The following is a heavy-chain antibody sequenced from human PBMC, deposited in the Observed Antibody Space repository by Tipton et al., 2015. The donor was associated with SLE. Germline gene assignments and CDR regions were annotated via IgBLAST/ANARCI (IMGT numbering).Heavy chain of an antibody. CDR2: FYYGGST. D-gene: IGHD2-15*01. J-gene: IGHJ4*02. Sequence: LRLSCTVSGDSISTYYWSWIRQPPGKALEWIGNFYYGGSTNYSPSLKSRVTISVDTSKNHFSLKLSSVTAADTAVYYCARVLPSGGCFDNWGQGTLVTVSS. CDR3: ARVLPSGGCFDN. CDR1: GDSISTYY. V-gene: IGHV4-59*01.